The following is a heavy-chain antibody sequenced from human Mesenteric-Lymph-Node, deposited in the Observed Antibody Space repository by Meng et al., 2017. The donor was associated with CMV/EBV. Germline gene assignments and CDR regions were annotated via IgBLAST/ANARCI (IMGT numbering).Heavy chain of an antibody. D-gene: IGHD3-10*01. V-gene: IGHV4-39*02. CDR2: IFYSGSA. CDR3: ARDTLTYSYGPGWIDP. CDR1: GASVTGGWHY. J-gene: IGHJ5*02. Sequence: QLQQLGAGLVRPLVPASLSCPSSGASVTGGWHYWGRIRQPPGKEVEWIGSIFYSGSAHYNPALESRVTISIAKSKNEFLLNLGSVSAADTAMYFCARDTLTYSYGPGWIDPWGQGTLVTVSS.